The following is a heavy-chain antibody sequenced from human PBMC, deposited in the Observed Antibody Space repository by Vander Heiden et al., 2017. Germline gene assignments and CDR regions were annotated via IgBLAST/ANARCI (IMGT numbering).Heavy chain of an antibody. J-gene: IGHJ6*02. CDR3: TTVRDFDWLGNYYGMDV. V-gene: IGHV3-15*01. CDR2: IKSKAEGGTT. CDR1: GPPFSTAW. D-gene: IGHD3-9*01. Sequence: EVKLVESGGGLVKPGGSLRVSCAAAGPPFSTAWLSWVRQTPGKGLEGVGNIKSKAEGGTTDDAAPVKGRFTISRDDSKNTLFLQMNSLKTEDTAVYYCTTVRDFDWLGNYYGMDVWGQGTTGTVSS.